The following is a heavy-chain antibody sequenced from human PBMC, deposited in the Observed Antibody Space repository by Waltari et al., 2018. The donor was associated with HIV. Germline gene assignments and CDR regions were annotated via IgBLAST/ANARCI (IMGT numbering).Heavy chain of an antibody. J-gene: IGHJ5*02. CDR3: ARSFSGYSNYFDP. CDR2: MSYSWST. D-gene: IGHD4-4*01. CDR1: GGSMTSSSYY. V-gene: IGHV4-39*01. Sequence: QLQLQGSGPGLVKSSETLSLTCTVSGGSMTSSSYYWGWIRQPPGKGLEWIGSMSYSWSTYHNPSLRSRLTISVDTPKNQFSLKLTSVTAADTAVYYCARSFSGYSNYFDPWGQGTLVTVSS.